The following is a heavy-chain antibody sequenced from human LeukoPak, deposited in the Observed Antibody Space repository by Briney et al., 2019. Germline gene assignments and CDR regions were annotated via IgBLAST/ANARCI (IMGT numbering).Heavy chain of an antibody. V-gene: IGHV4-4*07. Sequence: SETLSLTCTVSGGSINTYYWGWIRQPAGKGLEYIGRIYTSGSTNYNPSLKSRVTMSVDTSKNQFSLKLSSVTAADTAVYYCARPVRYILTGYYKRGYYFDYWGQGTLVTVSS. CDR3: ARPVRYILTGYYKRGYYFDY. CDR1: GGSINTYY. D-gene: IGHD3-9*01. J-gene: IGHJ4*02. CDR2: IYTSGST.